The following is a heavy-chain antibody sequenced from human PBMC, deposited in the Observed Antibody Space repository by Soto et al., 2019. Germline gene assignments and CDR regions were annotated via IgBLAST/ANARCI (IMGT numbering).Heavy chain of an antibody. J-gene: IGHJ4*02. CDR1: GYTFTSNG. CDR2: ISAYNGNT. Sequence: GASVKVSCKASGYTFTSNGSRWVRQAPGQGLEWMGWISAYNGNTNYAQKLQGRVTMTTDTSTSTAYMELRSLRPDDTAVYYCARDSWFGDPADYWGQGTLVTVSS. D-gene: IGHD3-10*01. V-gene: IGHV1-18*01. CDR3: ARDSWFGDPADY.